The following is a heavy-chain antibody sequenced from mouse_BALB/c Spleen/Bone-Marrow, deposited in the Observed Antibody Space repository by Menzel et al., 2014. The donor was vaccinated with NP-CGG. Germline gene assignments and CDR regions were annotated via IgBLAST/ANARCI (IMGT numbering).Heavy chain of an antibody. CDR3: AISYFGNYKYYLDF. V-gene: IGHV2-9*02. J-gene: IGHJ2*01. CDR2: IRAGGST. Sequence: VMLVESGPGLVAPSQSLSITCPVSGSSLTSYGVHWVRQLPGKGLEWLGIIRAGGSTNYNSALMSRLTISKDNSKNQVFLKMNSLQSDDTAMYYCAISYFGNYKYYLDFWGQGTTLTVSS. D-gene: IGHD2-10*01. CDR1: GSSLTSYG.